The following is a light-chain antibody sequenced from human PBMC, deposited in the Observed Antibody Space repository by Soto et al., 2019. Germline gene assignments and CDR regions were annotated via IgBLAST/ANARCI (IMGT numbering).Light chain of an antibody. Sequence: DIQMTQSPSTLSASVGDRVTITCRASQSISSWLAWYQQKPGKAPQLLIYKTSSLESGVPSRLSGSGSGTEFTIALSSLQADGFASYYCKLYNSSFGGGTKVEIK. CDR1: QSISSW. J-gene: IGKJ4*01. V-gene: IGKV1-5*03. CDR2: KTS. CDR3: KLYNSS.